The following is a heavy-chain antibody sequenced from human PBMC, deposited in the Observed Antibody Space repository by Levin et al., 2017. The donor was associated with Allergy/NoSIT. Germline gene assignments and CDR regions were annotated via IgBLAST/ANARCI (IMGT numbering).Heavy chain of an antibody. CDR1: GGSFSGYY. CDR2: INHSGST. J-gene: IGHJ4*02. CDR3: ARGKLRGLRAALGFDY. Sequence: PSETLSLTCAVYGGSFSGYYWSWIRQPPGKGLEWIGEINHSGSTNYNPSLKSRVTISVDTSKNQFSLKLSSVTAADTAVYYCARGKLRGLRAALGFDYWGQGTLVTVSS. V-gene: IGHV4-34*01. D-gene: IGHD4-17*01.